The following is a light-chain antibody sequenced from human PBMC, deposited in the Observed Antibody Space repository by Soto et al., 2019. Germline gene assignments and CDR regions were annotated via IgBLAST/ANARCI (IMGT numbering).Light chain of an antibody. J-gene: IGKJ3*01. Sequence: DIQMTQSPSSLSASVGDRVTITCRASQSISSYLNWYQQKPGKAPKLLIYAASSLQSGVPSRFSGSRSGTDFTLTISSLQPEDFATYYCQQSYSTPPGFTFGPGTKVDIK. V-gene: IGKV1-39*01. CDR1: QSISSY. CDR3: QQSYSTPPGFT. CDR2: AAS.